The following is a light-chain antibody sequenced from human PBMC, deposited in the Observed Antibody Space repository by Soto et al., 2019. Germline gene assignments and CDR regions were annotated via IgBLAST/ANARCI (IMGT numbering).Light chain of an antibody. CDR2: DAS. CDR3: QQYNSYSRT. J-gene: IGKJ1*01. CDR1: QSISSW. Sequence: DIQMTQSPSTPSASVGGRVTITCRASQSISSWLAWYQQKPGKAPKLLIYDASSLESGVPSRFSGSGSGTEFTLTISSLQPDDFATYYCQQYNSYSRTFGQGTKVDI. V-gene: IGKV1-5*01.